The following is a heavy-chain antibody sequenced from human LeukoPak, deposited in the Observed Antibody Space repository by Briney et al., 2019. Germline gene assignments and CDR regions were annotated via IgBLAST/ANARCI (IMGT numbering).Heavy chain of an antibody. Sequence: PSETLSLTCTVSGGSISSYYWSWIRQPPGKGLEWIGYIYYSGSTNYNPSLKSRVTISVDTSKNQFSLKLSSVTAADTAVYYCAREGPLGWFDPWGQGTLVTVPS. CDR3: AREGPLGWFDP. V-gene: IGHV4-59*01. CDR2: IYYSGST. J-gene: IGHJ5*02. CDR1: GGSISSYY.